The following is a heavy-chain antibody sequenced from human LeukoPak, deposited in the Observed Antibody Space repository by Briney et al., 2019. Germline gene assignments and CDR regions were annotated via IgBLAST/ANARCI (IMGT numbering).Heavy chain of an antibody. CDR1: RASIGSYY. CDR3: ARGAKDSSGYYGDYFDY. V-gene: IGHV4-59*01. Sequence: SQTLSLTCTVSRASIGSYYWSWIRQPPGKVTEWIGYTHYSESTNYHPSLKRRVTISVDTSKNQFSLKLSSVTAADTAVYYCARGAKDSSGYYGDYFDYWGQGTPVTVSS. D-gene: IGHD3-22*01. J-gene: IGHJ4*02. CDR2: THYSEST.